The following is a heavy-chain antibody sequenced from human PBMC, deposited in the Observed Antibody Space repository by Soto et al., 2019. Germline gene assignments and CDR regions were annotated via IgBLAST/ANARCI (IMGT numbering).Heavy chain of an antibody. Sequence: GGSLRLSCAASGFTFSSYAMSWVRQVPGKGLEWVSAISGSGGSTYYADSVKGRFTISRDDSKNTLYLQMNSLRAEDTAVYYCAKGLITIFGVVIKYYYYYYGMDVWGQGTTVTVSS. CDR1: GFTFSSYA. CDR3: AKGLITIFGVVIKYYYYYYGMDV. J-gene: IGHJ6*02. CDR2: ISGSGGST. V-gene: IGHV3-23*01. D-gene: IGHD3-3*01.